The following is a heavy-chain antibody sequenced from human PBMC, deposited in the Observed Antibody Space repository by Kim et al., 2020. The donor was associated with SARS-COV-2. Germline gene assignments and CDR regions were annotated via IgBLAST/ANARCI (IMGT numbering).Heavy chain of an antibody. CDR3: ARGAYTAMGAFGWYYGMDV. Sequence: SETLSLTCTVSGGSISSGSYYWSWIRQPAGKGLEWIGRIYTSGSTNYNPSLKSRVTISVDTSKNQFSLKLSSVTAADTAVYYCARGAYTAMGAFGWYYGMDVWGQGTTVTDSS. CDR1: GGSISSGSYY. V-gene: IGHV4-61*02. CDR2: IYTSGST. D-gene: IGHD5-18*01. J-gene: IGHJ6*02.